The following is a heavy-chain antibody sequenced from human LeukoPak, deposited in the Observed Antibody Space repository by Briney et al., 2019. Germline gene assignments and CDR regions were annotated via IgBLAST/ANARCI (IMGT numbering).Heavy chain of an antibody. V-gene: IGHV4-31*03. D-gene: IGHD1-26*01. J-gene: IGHJ4*02. CDR1: GGSVSRGGYY. CDR3: ATADWESFYFDS. CDR2: TSYSEGT. Sequence: PSETLSLTCTVSGGSVSRGGYYWTWLRQHPGKGLEWIGFTSYSEGTYYNPSLMSRITISVDRSQNQFSLKMRDVTAADTAVYFCATADWESFYFDSWGQGALVAVSS.